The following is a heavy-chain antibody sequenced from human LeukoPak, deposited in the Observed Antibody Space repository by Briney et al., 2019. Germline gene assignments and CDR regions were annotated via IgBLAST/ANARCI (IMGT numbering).Heavy chain of an antibody. V-gene: IGHV5-51*01. CDR2: IYPGDSDT. CDR1: GYTFDTYW. Sequence: GESLKISCKGSGYTFDTYWIGWVGQLPGKGLEWMGIIYPGDSDTRYRPSFQGQVTISADKTISTAYLQWSSLKASDTAMYCCARHSVPGSSSSSVPYWGQGTLVTVSS. D-gene: IGHD3-10*01. J-gene: IGHJ4*02. CDR3: ARHSVPGSSSSSVPY.